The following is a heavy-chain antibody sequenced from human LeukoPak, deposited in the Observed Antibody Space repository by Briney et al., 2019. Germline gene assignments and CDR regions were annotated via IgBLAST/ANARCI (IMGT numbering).Heavy chain of an antibody. CDR3: ARGRGLGVITPYSDS. V-gene: IGHV4-59*08. Sequence: SETLSLTCTVSGGSTSSDHRSWIRQPPDKGLEWIGCISYRGSTNYNPSLKSRVTISIDTSKKHFSLKLTSVTAADTGVYYCARGRGLGVITPYSDSWGQGTLVTVSS. D-gene: IGHD3-16*02. J-gene: IGHJ4*02. CDR1: GGSTSSDH. CDR2: ISYRGST.